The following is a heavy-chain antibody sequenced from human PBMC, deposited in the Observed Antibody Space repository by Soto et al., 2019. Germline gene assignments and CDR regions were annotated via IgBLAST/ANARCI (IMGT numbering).Heavy chain of an antibody. Sequence: EVPLVESGGGLVQPGGSLRLSCAASGFTVSSNYMSWVRQATGKGLEWVSVIYSGGSTYYADSVKGRFTISRDNSKNTLDLQMDSLRAEDTAVYYCSRALLPHDAFDIWGQGTLVTVSS. J-gene: IGHJ3*02. CDR1: GFTVSSNY. CDR2: IYSGGST. CDR3: SRALLPHDAFDI. V-gene: IGHV3-66*01.